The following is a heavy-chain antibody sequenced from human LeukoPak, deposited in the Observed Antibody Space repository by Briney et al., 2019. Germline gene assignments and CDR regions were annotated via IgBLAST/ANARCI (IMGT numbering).Heavy chain of an antibody. CDR2: IYSGGST. D-gene: IGHD2-15*01. CDR3: ARDFPPDGVYCSGGSCYHDY. CDR1: GFTVSSNY. Sequence: GESLRLSCAASGFTVSSNYMSWVRQAPGKGLEWVSVIYSGGSTYYADSVKGRFTISRDNSKNTLYLQMNSLRAEDTAVYYCARDFPPDGVYCSGGSCYHDYWGQGTLVTVSS. J-gene: IGHJ4*02. V-gene: IGHV3-66*01.